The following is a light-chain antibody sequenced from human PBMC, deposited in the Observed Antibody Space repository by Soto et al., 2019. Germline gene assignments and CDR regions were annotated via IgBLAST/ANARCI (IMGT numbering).Light chain of an antibody. CDR3: QQRSNWPPLT. CDR2: GAS. J-gene: IGKJ4*01. CDR1: QSVSSN. Sequence: EIVMTQSPATLSVSPGEGATVSCRASQSVSSNLAWYQQKPGQAPRLLIYGASTRATGIPARFSGSGSGTDFTLTISSLEPEDFAVYYCQQRSNWPPLTFGGGTKVEIK. V-gene: IGKV3-15*01.